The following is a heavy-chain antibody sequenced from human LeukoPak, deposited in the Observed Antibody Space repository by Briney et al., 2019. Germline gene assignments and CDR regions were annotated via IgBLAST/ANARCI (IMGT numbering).Heavy chain of an antibody. D-gene: IGHD5-12*01. Sequence: GGSLRLSCAASGFTFSDYYMSWIRQAPGKGLEWVSYISSSGSTIYYADSVKGRFTISRDNAKNSPYLQMNSLRAEDTAVYYCAKDIVATILDYWGQGTLVTVSS. J-gene: IGHJ4*02. CDR1: GFTFSDYY. CDR2: ISSSGSTI. CDR3: AKDIVATILDY. V-gene: IGHV3-11*01.